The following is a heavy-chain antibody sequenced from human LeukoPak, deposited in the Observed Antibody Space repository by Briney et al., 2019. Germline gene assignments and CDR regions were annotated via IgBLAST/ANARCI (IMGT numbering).Heavy chain of an antibody. CDR1: GGSISSGGYY. D-gene: IGHD2-15*01. CDR3: ARGQGYCSGATCYHGMGV. V-gene: IGHV4-31*03. J-gene: IGHJ6*02. CDR2: IYYSGST. Sequence: SEALSLTCTVSGGSISSGGYYWSWIRQHPGKGLEWIGYIYYSGSTYYNPSLKSRITISVDTSKNQFSLKLISVTAADTAVYYCARGQGYCSGATCYHGMGVWGQGTTVTVSS.